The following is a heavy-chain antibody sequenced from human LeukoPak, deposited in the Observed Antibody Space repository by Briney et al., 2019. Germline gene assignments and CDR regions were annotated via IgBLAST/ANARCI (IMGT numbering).Heavy chain of an antibody. CDR3: ARSTDKSWDPPDY. D-gene: IGHD2-8*02. CDR1: GGSFSSYY. J-gene: IGHJ4*02. Sequence: SETLSLTCAVYGGSFSSYYWSWIRQPPGKGLEWIGEINHSGSTNYNPPLKSRVTISVDTSKNQFSLKLSSVTAADTAVYYCARSTDKSWDPPDYWGQGTLVTVSS. V-gene: IGHV4-34*01. CDR2: INHSGST.